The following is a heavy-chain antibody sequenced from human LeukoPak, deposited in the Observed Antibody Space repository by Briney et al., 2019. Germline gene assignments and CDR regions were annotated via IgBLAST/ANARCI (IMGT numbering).Heavy chain of an antibody. Sequence: GSLRLSCAASGFTFSSYAMSWVRQAPGKGLEWVSAISGSGGSTYYADSVKGRFTISRDNSKNTLYLQMNSLRAEDTAVYYCAKSPSYYYDSSGYYHGGFDYWGQGTLVTVSS. V-gene: IGHV3-23*01. CDR2: ISGSGGST. D-gene: IGHD3-22*01. CDR1: GFTFSSYA. J-gene: IGHJ4*02. CDR3: AKSPSYYYDSSGYYHGGFDY.